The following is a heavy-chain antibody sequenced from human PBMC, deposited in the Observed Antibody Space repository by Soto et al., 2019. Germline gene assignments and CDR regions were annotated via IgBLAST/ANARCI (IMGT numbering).Heavy chain of an antibody. J-gene: IGHJ4*02. CDR2: VLFDGSIQ. D-gene: IGHD1-7*01. CDR1: GFTFSDYG. Sequence: GGSLRLSCVASGFTFSDYGIHWVRQAPDTGLEWVAVVLFDGSIQYYGDSVKGRFTISRDNSNNTVDLQMNNLRAEDTAVYYCARVDFGGNSYYFDYWGQGTPVTVSS. V-gene: IGHV3-33*01. CDR3: ARVDFGGNSYYFDY.